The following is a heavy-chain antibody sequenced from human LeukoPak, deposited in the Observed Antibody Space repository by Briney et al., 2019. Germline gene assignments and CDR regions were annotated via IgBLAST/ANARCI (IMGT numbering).Heavy chain of an antibody. D-gene: IGHD2-21*02. J-gene: IGHJ4*02. Sequence: GSVKVSCTAPGYTFTNYDINWVRQATGQGLEWLGWMSASSGNTGYAQKFQGRVSMTRATSISTAYLELSSLTFEDTAVYYCARTPPKGDIDYWGQGTLVTVSS. V-gene: IGHV1-8*01. CDR2: MSASSGNT. CDR3: ARTPPKGDIDY. CDR1: GYTFTNYD.